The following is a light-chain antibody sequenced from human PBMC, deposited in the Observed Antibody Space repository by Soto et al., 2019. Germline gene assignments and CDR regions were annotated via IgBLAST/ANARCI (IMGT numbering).Light chain of an antibody. J-gene: IGKJ1*01. Sequence: EIVLTQSPGTLSLSPGERATLSCRASQSVRSSYLAWYQQKPGQAPRLLIYGASSRATGIPDRISGSGSGTDFTLTISRLEPEDFAVYYCQQYGSPPQTFGQGTKVDNK. CDR3: QQYGSPPQT. CDR1: QSVRSSY. CDR2: GAS. V-gene: IGKV3-20*01.